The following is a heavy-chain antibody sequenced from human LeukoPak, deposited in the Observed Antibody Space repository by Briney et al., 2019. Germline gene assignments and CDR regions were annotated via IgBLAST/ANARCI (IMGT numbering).Heavy chain of an antibody. CDR2: IKQDGSEK. Sequence: GGSLRLSCAASGFTFSNYWMNWVRQAPGKGLEWVANIKQDGSEKYYVDSVKGRFTISRDNAKNSLYLQMNSLRVEDTAVYYCARVFSAVTGSPSDYWGQGTLVTVSS. J-gene: IGHJ4*02. V-gene: IGHV3-7*03. CDR1: GFTFSNYW. CDR3: ARVFSAVTGSPSDY. D-gene: IGHD3-9*01.